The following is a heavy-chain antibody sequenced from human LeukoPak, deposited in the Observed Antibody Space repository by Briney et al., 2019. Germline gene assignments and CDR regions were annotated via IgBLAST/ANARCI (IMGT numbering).Heavy chain of an antibody. CDR1: GFTFSSYG. CDR2: ISYDGSNK. J-gene: IGHJ4*02. CDR3: AKRGDILTGYFDS. V-gene: IGHV3-30*18. Sequence: GGSLGLACAASGFTFSSYGIHWVRQAPGKGLEWVAVISYDGSNKHYADSVKGRFTISRDNSKNAQYLQMDSLRAEDTAVYYCAKRGDILTGYFDSWGQGTLVTVSS. D-gene: IGHD3-9*01.